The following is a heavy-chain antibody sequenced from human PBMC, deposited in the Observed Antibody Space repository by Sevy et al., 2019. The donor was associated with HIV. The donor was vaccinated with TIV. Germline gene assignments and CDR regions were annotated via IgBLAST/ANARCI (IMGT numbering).Heavy chain of an antibody. D-gene: IGHD2-2*01. Sequence: GGSLRLSCAASGLTFSSYWMHWVRQAPGKGLVWVSRINGDGSSTSYADSVKGRFTISRDNAKNKLYLQMNSLRAEDTAVYYCVRQRGDTVVLPDVLPDYGMDVWGQGTTVTVSS. CDR3: VRQRGDTVVLPDVLPDYGMDV. J-gene: IGHJ6*02. V-gene: IGHV3-74*01. CDR1: GLTFSSYW. CDR2: INGDGSST.